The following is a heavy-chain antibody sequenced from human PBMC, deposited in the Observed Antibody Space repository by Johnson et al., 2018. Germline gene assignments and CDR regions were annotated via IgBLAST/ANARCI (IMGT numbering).Heavy chain of an antibody. Sequence: QVQLQESGPGLVKPSETLSLSCTVSGAYIRNHYWSWIRLPPGKGLAWLGYIYNSGVTNYNPSLTSRVTISLDTSKSQFSLNLTSVTAADAAMYYCAGGVREYMYGYGLNLWGQGTLVTVSS. V-gene: IGHV4-59*11. CDR2: IYNSGVT. CDR3: AGGVREYMYGYGLNL. J-gene: IGHJ4*02. CDR1: GAYIRNHY. D-gene: IGHD5-12*01.